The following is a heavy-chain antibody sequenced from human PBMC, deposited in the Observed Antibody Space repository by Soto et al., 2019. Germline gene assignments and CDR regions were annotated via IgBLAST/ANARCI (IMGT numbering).Heavy chain of an antibody. CDR3: ARDPRGLRDYYGMDV. V-gene: IGHV1-69*13. Sequence: ASVKVSCKASGGTFSSYAISWVRQAPGQGLEWMGGIIPIFGTANYAQKFQGRVTVTADESTSTAYMELSSLRSEDTAVYYCARDPRGLRDYYGMDVWGQGTTVTVSS. J-gene: IGHJ6*02. CDR1: GGTFSSYA. CDR2: IIPIFGTA. D-gene: IGHD3-10*01.